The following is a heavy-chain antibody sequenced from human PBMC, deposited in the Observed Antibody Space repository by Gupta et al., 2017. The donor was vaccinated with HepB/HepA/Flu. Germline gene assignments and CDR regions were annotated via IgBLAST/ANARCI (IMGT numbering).Heavy chain of an antibody. CDR1: GFTFSSYW. V-gene: IGHV3-7*01. D-gene: IGHD3-22*01. CDR3: ARDRRHPDSSGYYYTSFFDY. CDR2: IKQEGSEK. J-gene: IGHJ4*02. Sequence: EVQLVESGGGLVQHGGSLRLSCAASGFTFSSYWMRWVRLAPGKGLEWVADIKQEGSEKYYVDSVKGRFTISRDNAKNSLYLQMNSLRAEDTAVYYCARDRRHPDSSGYYYTSFFDYWGRGTLVTVSS.